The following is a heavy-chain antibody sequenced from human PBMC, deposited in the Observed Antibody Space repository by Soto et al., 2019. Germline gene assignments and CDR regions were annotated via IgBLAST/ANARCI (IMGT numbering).Heavy chain of an antibody. CDR3: AKTKVILSYYYGMDV. CDR2: ILSDGSHT. J-gene: IGHJ6*02. CDR1: GSSFTSYC. Sequence: PGGSLRPASAAYGSSFTSYCMHWVSQAPGKGLEWVAVILSDGSHTYYADSVTGRFTIPTDNSKHTLYLQMNRLRAADTAVYYCAKTKVILSYYYGMDVWGQGTTVTVSS. D-gene: IGHD3-9*01. V-gene: IGHV3-30*18.